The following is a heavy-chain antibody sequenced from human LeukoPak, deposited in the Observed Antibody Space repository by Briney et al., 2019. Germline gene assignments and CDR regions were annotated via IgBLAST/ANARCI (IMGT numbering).Heavy chain of an antibody. J-gene: IGHJ4*02. V-gene: IGHV4-4*07. Sequence: SETLSLTCTVSGVSISNYYWSWIRQPAGKGLEWIGRIYSSGNTNYNPSLKSRVTMSVDTSKNQVSLNLTSVTAADTAVYYCARSPSSRYPYFDYWGQGTLVTVSS. D-gene: IGHD2-2*02. CDR2: IYSSGNT. CDR3: ARSPSSRYPYFDY. CDR1: GVSISNYY.